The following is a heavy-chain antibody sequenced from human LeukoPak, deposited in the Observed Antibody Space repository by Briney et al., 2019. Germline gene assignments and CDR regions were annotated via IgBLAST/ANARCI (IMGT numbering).Heavy chain of an antibody. Sequence: PGGSLRLSCAASGFTFSDYYMSWIRQAPGKGLEWVSYISSSGSTIYYADSVKGRFTISRDNAKNSLYLQMNSLRAEDTAIYYCAKVYPNIVVVVVATGDLPPTPDYWGQGTLVTVSS. CDR2: ISSSGSTI. V-gene: IGHV3-11*01. CDR3: AKVYPNIVVVVVATGDLPPTPDY. J-gene: IGHJ4*02. CDR1: GFTFSDYY. D-gene: IGHD2-15*01.